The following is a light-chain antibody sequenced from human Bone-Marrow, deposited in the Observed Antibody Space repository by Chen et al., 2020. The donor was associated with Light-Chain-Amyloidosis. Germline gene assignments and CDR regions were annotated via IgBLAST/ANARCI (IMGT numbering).Light chain of an antibody. CDR1: PDISNY. CDR2: DAF. CDR3: QQYHSLPLT. V-gene: IGKV1-33*01. J-gene: IGKJ4*01. Sequence: DTQMTQSPSSLSASVGDRVTITCQASPDISNYLNWYQQKPGKAPNLLISDAFNLETGVPSRFSGSGFGTDFSLSITSLQPEDIATYYCQQYHSLPLTFGGGTKVEI.